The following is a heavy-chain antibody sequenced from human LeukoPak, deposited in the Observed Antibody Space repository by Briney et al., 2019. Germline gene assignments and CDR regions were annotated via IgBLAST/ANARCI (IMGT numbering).Heavy chain of an antibody. D-gene: IGHD1-26*01. Sequence: GTSVKVSCKASGFTFTSSAMQWVRQARGQRLEWRGWIVVGSGNTNYAQKFQERVTITRDMSTSTAYMELRHLTSEVAAEYYGAADPCGSYYPHYGGWGPGATVTS. CDR2: IVVGSGNT. V-gene: IGHV1-58*02. J-gene: IGHJ4*02. CDR3: AADPCGSYYPHY. CDR1: GFTFTSSA.